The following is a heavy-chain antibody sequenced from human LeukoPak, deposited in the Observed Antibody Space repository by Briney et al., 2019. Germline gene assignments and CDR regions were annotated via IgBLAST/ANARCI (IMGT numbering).Heavy chain of an antibody. V-gene: IGHV3-20*04. CDR2: VNWNGDST. CDR1: GFTFRDYG. J-gene: IGHJ4*02. D-gene: IGHD3-22*01. CDR3: AKLEYYFDSTGYFDY. Sequence: GGSLRLSCAASGFTFRDYGMRWVRQVPGKGLEWVSTVNWNGDSTGYADSVKGRFTISRDNAKNSLYLQMNSLRAEDTALYYCAKLEYYFDSTGYFDYWGQGTLVTVSS.